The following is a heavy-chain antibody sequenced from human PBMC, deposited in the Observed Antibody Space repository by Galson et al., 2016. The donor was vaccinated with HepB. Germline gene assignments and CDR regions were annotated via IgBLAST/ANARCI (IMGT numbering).Heavy chain of an antibody. V-gene: IGHV4-59*01. CDR1: GFTFSSYS. CDR3: ARDRYDFWSGYPHYFDD. Sequence: LRLSCAASGFTFSSYSMNWVRQAPGKGLEWIGYISYSGITNYNPSLKSRVTISVDTSKNQFSLKLSSVTAADTAVYYCARDRYDFWSGYPHYFDDWGQGTLVTVSS. D-gene: IGHD3-3*01. CDR2: ISYSGIT. J-gene: IGHJ4*02.